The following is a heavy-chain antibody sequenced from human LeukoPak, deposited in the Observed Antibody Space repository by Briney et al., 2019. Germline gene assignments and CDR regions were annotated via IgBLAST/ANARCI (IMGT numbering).Heavy chain of an antibody. V-gene: IGHV1-18*01. CDR2: VSGYNGNT. Sequence: ASVKVSCKASGYTFTSDGISWVRQAPGQGLEWMGWVSGYNGNTNYAQKLQGRVTMTTDTSTSIAYMELRSLRSDDTAVYYCARDLVVVPAAPGGYWGQGTLVAVSS. CDR1: GYTFTSDG. CDR3: ARDLVVVPAAPGGY. J-gene: IGHJ4*02. D-gene: IGHD2-2*01.